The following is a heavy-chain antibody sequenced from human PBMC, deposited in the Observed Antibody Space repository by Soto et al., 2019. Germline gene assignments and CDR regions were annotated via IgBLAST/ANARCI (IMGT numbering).Heavy chain of an antibody. CDR3: AKGLSAAGIFYYYYGMDV. CDR2: INHSGST. D-gene: IGHD6-13*01. V-gene: IGHV4-34*01. CDR1: GGSFSGYY. Sequence: SETLSLTCAVYGGSFSGYYWSWIRQPPGKGLEWIGEINHSGSTNYNPSLKSRVTISVDTSKNKFSLKLSSVTDADTAVYYCAKGLSAAGIFYYYYGMDVWGQGTTVTVSS. J-gene: IGHJ6*02.